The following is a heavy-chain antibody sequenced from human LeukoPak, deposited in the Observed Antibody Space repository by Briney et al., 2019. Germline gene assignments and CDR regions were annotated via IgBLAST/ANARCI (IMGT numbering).Heavy chain of an antibody. CDR1: GYSFTTYW. CDR3: ARSGVPGAMTWFDP. D-gene: IGHD2-2*01. CDR2: IYPGDSDT. J-gene: IGHJ5*02. V-gene: IGHV5-51*01. Sequence: GESLKISCKASGYSFTTYWIGWVRQMPGKGLEWMGIIYPGDSDTRYSPSFQGPVTISADKSINTAYLQWRSLKASDTAVYYCARSGVPGAMTWFDPWGQGTLVTVSS.